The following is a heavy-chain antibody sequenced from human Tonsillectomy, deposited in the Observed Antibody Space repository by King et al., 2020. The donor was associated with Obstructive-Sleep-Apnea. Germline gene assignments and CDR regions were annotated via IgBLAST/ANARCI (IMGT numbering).Heavy chain of an antibody. CDR2: MNPSSGNT. CDR1: GYTFTSHD. CDR3: VRVLGRGVITLGY. J-gene: IGHJ4*02. V-gene: IGHV1-8*01. D-gene: IGHD3-10*01. Sequence: QLVQSGAEVKKPGASVKVSCKASGYTFTSHDISWVRQATGQGLEWMGWMNPSSGNTGYAQTFQGRVTMTRNTSISTAYMELSSLRSEDTAVYYCVRVLGRGVITLGYWGQGTLVTVSS.